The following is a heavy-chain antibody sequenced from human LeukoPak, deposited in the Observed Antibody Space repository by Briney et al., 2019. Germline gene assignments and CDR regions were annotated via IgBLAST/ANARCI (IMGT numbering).Heavy chain of an antibody. D-gene: IGHD3-22*01. Sequence: GGSLRLSCAASGFTFSSYSMNWVRQAPGKGLEWVSSISSSSSYIYYADSVKGRFTIFRDNAKNSLYLQMNSLRAEDTAVYYCARDPNYDSSGYLDYWGQGTLVTVSS. CDR1: GFTFSSYS. CDR3: ARDPNYDSSGYLDY. CDR2: ISSSSSYI. V-gene: IGHV3-21*01. J-gene: IGHJ4*02.